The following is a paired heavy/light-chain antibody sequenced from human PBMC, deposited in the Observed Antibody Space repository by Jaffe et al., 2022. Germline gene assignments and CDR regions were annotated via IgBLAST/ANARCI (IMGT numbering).Light chain of an antibody. J-gene: IGLJ2*01. CDR2: EGS. CDR3: CSYTSSNTLL. CDR1: SSDVGGYKF. Sequence: QSALTQPASVSGSPGQSITISCTGTSSDVGGYKFVSWYQQHPGKAPKLMIYEGSKWPSGVSNRFSGSKSGNTASLTISGLQAEDEADYYCCSYTSSNTLLFGGGTRLTVL. V-gene: IGLV2-23*01.
Heavy chain of an antibody. J-gene: IGHJ4*02. Sequence: QPQLQESGPGLVKPSETLSLTCTVSGGSISNSNYYWGWIRQPPGKGLEWIGSIYYSGNTYYNPSLKSRVTISVDTSKNQFSLKLNSVTAADTAVYYCAVPAGSGWYYFDYWSQGTLVTVSS. CDR2: IYYSGNT. D-gene: IGHD6-19*01. V-gene: IGHV4-39*01. CDR1: GGSISNSNYY. CDR3: AVPAGSGWYYFDY.